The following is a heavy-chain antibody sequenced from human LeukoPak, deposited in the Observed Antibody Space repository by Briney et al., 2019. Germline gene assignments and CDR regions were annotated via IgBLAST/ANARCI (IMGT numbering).Heavy chain of an antibody. CDR3: SVSYYDSSGYYYPFDY. V-gene: IGHV3-74*01. J-gene: IGHJ4*02. CDR2: INSDGSST. D-gene: IGHD3-22*01. Sequence: AGGSLRLSCAASGFTFSSYWMHWVRQAPGKGLVWVSRINSDGSSTSYADSVKGRFTISRDNAKNTLYLQMNSLRAEDTAVYYCSVSYYDSSGYYYPFDYWGQGTLVTVSS. CDR1: GFTFSSYW.